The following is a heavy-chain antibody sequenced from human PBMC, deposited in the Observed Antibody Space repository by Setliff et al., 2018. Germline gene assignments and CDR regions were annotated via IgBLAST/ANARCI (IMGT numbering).Heavy chain of an antibody. Sequence: SETLSLTCTVYGDSINNFYWNWIRQSPGTGLEWIGYIFSDGTTYYNPSLKSRVAMSVDTSKKQFSLSLSAVTAADTAKYYCARAPLDYSSRAFDFWGQGTMVTVSS. CDR3: ARAPLDYSSRAFDF. CDR1: GDSINNFY. D-gene: IGHD2-15*01. CDR2: IFSDGTT. V-gene: IGHV4-59*01. J-gene: IGHJ3*01.